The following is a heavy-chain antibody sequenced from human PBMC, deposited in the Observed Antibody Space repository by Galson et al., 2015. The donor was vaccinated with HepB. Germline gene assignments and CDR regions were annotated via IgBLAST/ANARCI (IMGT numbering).Heavy chain of an antibody. D-gene: IGHD2-15*01. CDR3: AKDLCSGGSCYETDYYYYGMDV. V-gene: IGHV3-23*01. CDR1: GFTFSSYA. J-gene: IGHJ6*02. CDR2: ISGSGGST. Sequence: SLRLSCAASGFTFSSYAMSWVRQAPGKGLEWVSAISGSGGSTYYADSVKGRFTISRDNSKNTLYLQMNSLRAEDTAVYYCAKDLCSGGSCYETDYYYYGMDVWGQGTTVTVSS.